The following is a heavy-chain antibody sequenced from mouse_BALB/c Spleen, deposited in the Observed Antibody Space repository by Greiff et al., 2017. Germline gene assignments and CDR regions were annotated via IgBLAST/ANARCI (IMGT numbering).Heavy chain of an antibody. CDR3: ARSDTKYFDY. V-gene: IGHV1-87*01. CDR2: IYPGDGDT. Sequence: LQESGAELARPGASVKLSCKASGYTFTSYWMQWVKQRPGQGLEWIGAIYPGDGDTRYTQKFKGKATLTADKSSSTAYMQLSSLASEDSAVYYCARSDTKYFDYWGQGTTLTVSS. CDR1: GYTFTSYW. J-gene: IGHJ2*01.